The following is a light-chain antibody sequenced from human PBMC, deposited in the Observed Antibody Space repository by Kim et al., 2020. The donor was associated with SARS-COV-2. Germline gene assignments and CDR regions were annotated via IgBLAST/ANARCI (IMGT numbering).Light chain of an antibody. CDR2: GNN. J-gene: IGLJ3*02. Sequence: QSVLTQPPSVSGAPGQRVTISCTGSSTNIGAGYDVHWYQQVPGTAPKVLIYGNNNRPSGVPDRFSGSKSGTSASLAITGLRAEDEADYYCQSYDSSLSTVFGGGTKVTVL. CDR1: STNIGAGYD. V-gene: IGLV1-40*01. CDR3: QSYDSSLSTV.